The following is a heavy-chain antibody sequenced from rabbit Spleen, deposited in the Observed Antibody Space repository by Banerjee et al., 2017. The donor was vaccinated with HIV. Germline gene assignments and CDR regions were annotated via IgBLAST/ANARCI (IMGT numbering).Heavy chain of an antibody. CDR3: ARDANSDDLFVFVL. D-gene: IGHD3-3*01. Sequence: QEQLVESGGGLVQPEGSLTLTCTASGFSFSSSYYMCWVRQAPGKGLEWIGCIYTGSGSTYYANWAKGRFTISKTSSTTVTLQMTSLTAADTATYFCARDANSDDLFVFVLWGQGTLVTVS. V-gene: IGHV1S45*01. J-gene: IGHJ4*01. CDR2: IYTGSGST. CDR1: GFSFSSSYY.